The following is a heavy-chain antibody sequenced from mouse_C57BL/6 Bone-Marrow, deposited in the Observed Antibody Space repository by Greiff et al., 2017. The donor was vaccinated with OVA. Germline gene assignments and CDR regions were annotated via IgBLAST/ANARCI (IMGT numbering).Heavy chain of an antibody. J-gene: IGHJ4*01. CDR2: INPNNGGT. CDR1: GYTFTDYN. CDR3: ARYYYGSSYKAMDY. V-gene: IGHV1-18*01. Sequence: VQLQQSGPELVKPGASVKIPCKASGYTFTDYNMDWVKQSHGKSLEWIGDINPNNGGTIYNQKFKGKATLTVDKSSSTAYMELRSLTSEDTAVYYCARYYYGSSYKAMDYWGQGTSVTVSS. D-gene: IGHD1-1*01.